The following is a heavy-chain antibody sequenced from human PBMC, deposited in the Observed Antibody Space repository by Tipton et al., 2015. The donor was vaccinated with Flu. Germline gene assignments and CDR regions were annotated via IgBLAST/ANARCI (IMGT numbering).Heavy chain of an antibody. CDR1: GFTFSSYG. J-gene: IGHJ3*02. CDR2: ISYDGSNK. Sequence: SLRLSCAASGFTFSSYGMHWVRQAPGKGLEWVAVISYDGSNKYYADSVKGRLTISRDNSKNTLYLQMNSLRAEDTAVYYCANGLLWFGESDAFDIWGQGTMVTVSS. D-gene: IGHD3-10*01. V-gene: IGHV3-30*18. CDR3: ANGLLWFGESDAFDI.